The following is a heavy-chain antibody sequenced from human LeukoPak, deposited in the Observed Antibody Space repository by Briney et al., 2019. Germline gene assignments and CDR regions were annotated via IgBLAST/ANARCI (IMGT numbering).Heavy chain of an antibody. CDR1: GYTFTSYA. CDR3: ARESSVAPYYYDSSGYSDY. V-gene: IGHV1-69*04. J-gene: IGHJ4*02. CDR2: IIPILGIA. Sequence: SVKVSCKASGYTFTSYAISWVRQAPGQGLEWMGRIIPILGIANYAQKFQGRVTITADKSTSTAYMELSSLRSEDTAVYYCARESSVAPYYYDSSGYSDYWGQGTLVTVSS. D-gene: IGHD3-22*01.